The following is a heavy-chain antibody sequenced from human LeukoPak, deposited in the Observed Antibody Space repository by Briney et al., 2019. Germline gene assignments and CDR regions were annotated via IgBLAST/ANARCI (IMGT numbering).Heavy chain of an antibody. CDR3: ARDLKLERDGYNFGSYFDY. Sequence: PGGSLRLSCEASGFTFSNYGLHWVRQAPGKGLEWVAVISNDGTYRNYAASVKGRFSMSRDSYQNTLYLRMNGLRPEDTAVYYCARDLKLERDGYNFGSYFDYWGQGALVTVSS. CDR1: GFTFSNYG. J-gene: IGHJ4*02. D-gene: IGHD5-24*01. V-gene: IGHV3-30*04. CDR2: ISNDGTYR.